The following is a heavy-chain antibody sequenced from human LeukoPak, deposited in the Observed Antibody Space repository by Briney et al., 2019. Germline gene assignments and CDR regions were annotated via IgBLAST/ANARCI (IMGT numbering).Heavy chain of an antibody. D-gene: IGHD4-17*01. Sequence: GRSLRLSCAASGFTFSSYGMHWVRQAPGKGLEWVAVIWYDGSNKYYADSVKGRFTISRDNSKNTLYLQMNSLRAEDTAVYYCARDGSTVTTFLLRYWGQGTLVTVSS. CDR3: ARDGSTVTTFLLRY. CDR1: GFTFSSYG. V-gene: IGHV3-33*01. J-gene: IGHJ4*02. CDR2: IWYDGSNK.